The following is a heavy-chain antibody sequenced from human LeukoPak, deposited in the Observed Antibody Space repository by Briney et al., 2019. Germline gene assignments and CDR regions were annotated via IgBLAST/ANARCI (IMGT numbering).Heavy chain of an antibody. Sequence: GGSLRLSCAASGFTVSSNYMSWVRQAPGKGLEWVSVIYSGGSTYYADSVKGRFTISRDNSKNTLYLQMNSLRAEDTAVYYCAREAPSGYDVYYYYHMDVWGKGTTVTVSS. CDR1: GFTVSSNY. V-gene: IGHV3-53*01. J-gene: IGHJ6*03. CDR3: AREAPSGYDVYYYYHMDV. D-gene: IGHD5-12*01. CDR2: IYSGGST.